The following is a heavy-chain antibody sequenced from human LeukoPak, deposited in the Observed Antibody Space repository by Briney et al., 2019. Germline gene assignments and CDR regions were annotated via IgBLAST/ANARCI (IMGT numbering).Heavy chain of an antibody. CDR3: ARDQGSGPYRRPYYYYGMDV. V-gene: IGHV3-53*04. CDR1: GFTVGSNY. J-gene: IGHJ6*02. D-gene: IGHD3-3*01. CDR2: IYSGGST. Sequence: GGSLRLSCAASGFTVGSNYMSWVRQAPGKGLEWVSVIYSGGSTYYADSVKGRFTISRHNSKNTLYLQMNSLRAEDTAVYYCARDQGSGPYRRPYYYYGMDVWGQGTTVTVSS.